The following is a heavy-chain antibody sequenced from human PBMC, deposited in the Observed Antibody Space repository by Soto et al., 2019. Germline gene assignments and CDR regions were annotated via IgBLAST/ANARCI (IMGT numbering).Heavy chain of an antibody. D-gene: IGHD3-22*01. V-gene: IGHV1-24*01. Sequence: ASVKVSCKVSGYTLTELSMHWVRQAPGKGLEWMGGFDPEDGETIYAQKFQGRVTMNEDTYTDTAYMELSSLRSEDTAVYYCATEGIFEYDSSGSYYWGQGTLVTVSS. CDR3: ATEGIFEYDSSGSYY. CDR1: GYTLTELS. J-gene: IGHJ4*02. CDR2: FDPEDGET.